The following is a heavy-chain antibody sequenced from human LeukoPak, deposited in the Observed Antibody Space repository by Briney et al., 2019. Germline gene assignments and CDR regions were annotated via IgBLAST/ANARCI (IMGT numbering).Heavy chain of an antibody. J-gene: IGHJ6*02. V-gene: IGHV1-58*02. D-gene: IGHD4-17*01. CDR1: GFTFTSSA. CDR3: AAEGDYDPRDYYYGMDV. Sequence: SVKVSCKASGFTFTSSAMQWVRQARGRRLEWIGWIVVGSGNTNYAQKFQERVTITRDMSTSTAYMELSSLRSEDTAVYYCAAEGDYDPRDYYYGMDVWGQGTTVTASS. CDR2: IVVGSGNT.